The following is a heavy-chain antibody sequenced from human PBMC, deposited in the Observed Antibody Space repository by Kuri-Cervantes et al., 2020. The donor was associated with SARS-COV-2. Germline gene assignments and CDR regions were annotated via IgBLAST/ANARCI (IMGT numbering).Heavy chain of an antibody. CDR1: GDTFSAYA. D-gene: IGHD3-22*01. Sequence: SVKGSCKASGDTFSAYAISWARQAPGQGLEWMGRLSPVLRTTHYAQKFQGRLTITADNSTTTAYMDLGRLRSEDTAVYYCARAVTDDSSGYKYYFDYWGQGTLVTVSS. CDR2: LSPVLRTT. CDR3: ARAVTDDSSGYKYYFDY. V-gene: IGHV1-69*04. J-gene: IGHJ4*02.